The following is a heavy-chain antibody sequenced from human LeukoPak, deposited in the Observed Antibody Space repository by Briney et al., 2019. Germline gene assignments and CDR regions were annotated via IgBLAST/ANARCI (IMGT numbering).Heavy chain of an antibody. D-gene: IGHD4-17*01. CDR1: GFTFSSYA. J-gene: IGHJ1*01. CDR2: ISGSGGST. V-gene: IGHV3-23*01. CDR3: APYGDHGYFQH. Sequence: GGSLRLSCAASGFTFSSYAMSWVRQAPGKGLEWVSAISGSGGSTYYADSVKGRFTISRDNSKNTLYLQMNSLRAEDTAVYYCAPYGDHGYFQHWGQGTLVTVSS.